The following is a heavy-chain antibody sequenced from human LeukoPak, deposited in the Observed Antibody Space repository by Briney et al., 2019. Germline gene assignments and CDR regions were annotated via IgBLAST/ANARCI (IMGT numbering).Heavy chain of an antibody. J-gene: IGHJ4*02. V-gene: IGHV3-7*01. CDR3: AISSPVATVGY. Sequence: GGSLRLSCADSGFTFSGYWISWVRQAPGKGLEWVANINQDGSEKYYADSVRGRFTISRDNAKNSLYLQMNSLRAEDTAVYYCAISSPVATVGYWGQGTLVTVSS. CDR1: GFTFSGYW. D-gene: IGHD4-23*01. CDR2: INQDGSEK.